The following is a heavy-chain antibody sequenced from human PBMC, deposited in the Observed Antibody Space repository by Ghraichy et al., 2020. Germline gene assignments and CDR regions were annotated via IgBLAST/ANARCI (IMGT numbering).Heavy chain of an antibody. D-gene: IGHD3-10*01. Sequence: GGSLRLSCAASGFTFSSYWMHWVRQAPGKGLVWVSRINSDGSSTSYADSVKGRFTISRDNAKNTLYLQMNSLRAEGTAVYYCARGLRGITMVRGPNIWGQGTMVTVSS. J-gene: IGHJ3*02. CDR2: INSDGSST. CDR3: ARGLRGITMVRGPNI. V-gene: IGHV3-74*01. CDR1: GFTFSSYW.